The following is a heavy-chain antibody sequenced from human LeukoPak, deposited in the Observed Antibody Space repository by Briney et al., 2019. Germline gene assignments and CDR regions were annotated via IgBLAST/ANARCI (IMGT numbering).Heavy chain of an antibody. CDR1: GFTFSNSW. CDR3: AAANYFDY. Sequence: GGSLRLSCAASGFTFSNSWMSWVRQAPGKGLEWVATIKPDGSEKYYVDSVKGRFTISRDNAKNSLYLQMSSLRAEDTAVYYCAAANYFDYWGQGTLVTVSS. J-gene: IGHJ4*02. V-gene: IGHV3-7*01. CDR2: IKPDGSEK.